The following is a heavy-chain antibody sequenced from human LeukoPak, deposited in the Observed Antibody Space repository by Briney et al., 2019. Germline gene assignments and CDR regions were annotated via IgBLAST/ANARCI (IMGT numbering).Heavy chain of an antibody. CDR1: GYTFTSYG. D-gene: IGHD1-7*01. J-gene: IGHJ4*02. V-gene: IGHV1-8*01. CDR2: MNPNSGNT. CDR3: ARSLELRNSLFGY. Sequence: ASVKVSRKASGYTFTSYGINWVRQATGQGLEWMGCMNPNSGNTGYAQKFQGRVTMTRNTSISTAYMELSSLRSEDTAVYYCARSLELRNSLFGYWGQGTLVTVSS.